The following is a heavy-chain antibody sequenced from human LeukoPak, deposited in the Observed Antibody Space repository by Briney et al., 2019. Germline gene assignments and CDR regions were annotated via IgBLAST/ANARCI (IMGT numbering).Heavy chain of an antibody. Sequence: GGSLRLSCAASGFTFSNYWMSWVRQAPGKGLEWVINIKPDGGEIYFVDSVKGRFTISRDNAKNSLYLQMNSLRAEDTALYYCAKDIGVSLVDDYYFDYWGQGTLVTVSS. D-gene: IGHD5/OR15-5a*01. V-gene: IGHV3-7*03. CDR2: IKPDGGEI. CDR3: AKDIGVSLVDDYYFDY. CDR1: GFTFSNYW. J-gene: IGHJ4*02.